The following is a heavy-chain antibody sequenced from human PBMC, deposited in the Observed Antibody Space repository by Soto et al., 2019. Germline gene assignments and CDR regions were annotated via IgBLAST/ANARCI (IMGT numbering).Heavy chain of an antibody. Sequence: EVQLVESGGGLVQPGGSLRLSCAASGFTFSTYWMHWVRQAPGKGLVWVSRINSDGSSTTYADSVKGRFTISRDNAKNTLDLQMDSLRAEDSAVYYCASLAGVNGDDVNWFDPWGRGALVTVSS. CDR2: INSDGSST. CDR3: ASLAGVNGDDVNWFDP. V-gene: IGHV3-74*01. J-gene: IGHJ5*02. D-gene: IGHD4-17*01. CDR1: GFTFSTYW.